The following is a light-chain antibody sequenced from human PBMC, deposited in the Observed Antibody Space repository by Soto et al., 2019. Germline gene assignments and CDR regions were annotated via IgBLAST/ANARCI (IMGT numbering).Light chain of an antibody. J-gene: IGLJ1*01. CDR2: KVS. CDR3: TSCTAGALYV. CDR1: SSDVGAFDL. Sequence: QSVLTQPASVSGSPGQSITISCTGTSSDVGAFDLVSWYQHYPDKAPKLLIYKVSHRPSGVSNRFSGSKSGNTASLTISGLQAEGEADYFCTSCTAGALYVFGTGTKVTVL. V-gene: IGLV2-14*01.